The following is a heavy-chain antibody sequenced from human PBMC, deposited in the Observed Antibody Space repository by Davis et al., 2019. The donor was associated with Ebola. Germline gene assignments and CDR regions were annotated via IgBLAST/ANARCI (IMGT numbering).Heavy chain of an antibody. CDR3: ARAQFPTTSDY. J-gene: IGHJ4*02. Sequence: GESLKISCKASSFPFTSYGISWVRQAPGQGLEWMGWISAYNGNTNYAQNLQGRVTMTTDTSTSTAYMELRSLRSDDTAVYYCARAQFPTTSDYWGQGTLVTVSS. CDR1: SFPFTSYG. D-gene: IGHD1-1*01. V-gene: IGHV1-18*04. CDR2: ISAYNGNT.